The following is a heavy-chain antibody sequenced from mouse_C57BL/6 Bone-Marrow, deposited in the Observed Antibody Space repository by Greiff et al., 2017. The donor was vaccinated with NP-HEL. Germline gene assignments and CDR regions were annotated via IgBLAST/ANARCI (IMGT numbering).Heavy chain of an antibody. CDR1: GFNIKDDY. D-gene: IGHD1-1*01. Sequence: VQLQQSGAELVRPGASVKLSCTASGFNIKDDYMHWVKQRPEQGLEWIGWLDPENGDTEYASKFQGKATITADTSSNTAYLQLSSLTSEDTAVYYCTPNYYGSDYWGQGTTLTVSS. CDR2: LDPENGDT. V-gene: IGHV14-4*01. J-gene: IGHJ2*01. CDR3: TPNYYGSDY.